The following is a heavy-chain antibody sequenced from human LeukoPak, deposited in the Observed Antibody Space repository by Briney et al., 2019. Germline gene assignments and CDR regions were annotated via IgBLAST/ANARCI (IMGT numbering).Heavy chain of an antibody. CDR1: GGSFTDF. CDR3: ARGRIAKIVVVHSFHYGMDV. V-gene: IGHV4-34*01. Sequence: SETLSLTCDVFGGSFTDFWTWIRQSPGKGLEWIGEINDYTGNTNYNPSLNSRVSISLEKSKNQFSLELRSVTAADTAVYYCARGRIAKIVVVHSFHYGMDVWGQGTTVTVSS. J-gene: IGHJ6*02. D-gene: IGHD3-22*01. CDR2: INDYTGNT.